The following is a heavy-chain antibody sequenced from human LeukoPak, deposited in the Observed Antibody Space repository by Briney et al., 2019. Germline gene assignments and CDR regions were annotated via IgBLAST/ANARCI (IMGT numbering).Heavy chain of an antibody. J-gene: IGHJ4*02. Sequence: SCKASGYTFTGYYMHWVRQAPGKGLEWVAVISYDGSNKYYADSVKGRFTISRDNSKNTLYLQMNSLRAEDTAVYYCARDRVSDYYDSSGYDYWGQGTLVTVSS. V-gene: IGHV3-30-3*01. CDR3: ARDRVSDYYDSSGYDY. CDR2: ISYDGSNK. CDR1: GYTFTGYY. D-gene: IGHD3-22*01.